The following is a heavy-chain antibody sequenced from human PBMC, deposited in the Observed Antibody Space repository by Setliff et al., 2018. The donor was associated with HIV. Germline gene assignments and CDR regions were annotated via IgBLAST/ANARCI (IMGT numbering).Heavy chain of an antibody. D-gene: IGHD3-22*01. CDR3: VRSYDISDHSRHWYY. CDR2: ISSNGGST. V-gene: IGHV3-64*02. J-gene: IGHJ4*02. Sequence: PGGSLRLSCAASGFTFSSYFMHWVRQAPGKGLEYVSAISSNGGSTYYADSVKGRFTISGDNSKNTLYLQMGSLRAEDMAVYYCVRSYDISDHSRHWYYWGQGTLVTVSS. CDR1: GFTFSSYF.